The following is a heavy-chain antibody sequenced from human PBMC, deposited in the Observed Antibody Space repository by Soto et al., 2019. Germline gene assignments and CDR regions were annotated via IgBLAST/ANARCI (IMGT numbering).Heavy chain of an antibody. Sequence: EVQLVESGGGLVQPGGSLRLSCEASGFMFSAYWMSWVRQDPRKGLEWLATISGGASDKFYVYSVKGRFTISRDDATNSLYLQMNSLRDEDTTIYYCVDEAWHRFDHWGQGTLVTVSS. V-gene: IGHV3-7*01. CDR2: ISGGASDK. CDR3: VDEAWHRFDH. J-gene: IGHJ4*02. D-gene: IGHD5-12*01. CDR1: GFMFSAYW.